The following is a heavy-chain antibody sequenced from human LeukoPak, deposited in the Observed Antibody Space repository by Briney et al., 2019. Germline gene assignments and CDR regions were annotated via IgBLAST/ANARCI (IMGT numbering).Heavy chain of an antibody. J-gene: IGHJ4*02. CDR3: ARDLGPFDY. Sequence: SETLSLTCTVSGGSISSYYWSWIRQPPGKGLEWIGYIYTSGSTNYNPSLKSRVTMSVDTSKNQFSLKLSSVTAADTAVYYCARDLGPFDYWGQGTLVTVSS. V-gene: IGHV4-4*08. CDR1: GGSISSYY. CDR2: IYTSGST.